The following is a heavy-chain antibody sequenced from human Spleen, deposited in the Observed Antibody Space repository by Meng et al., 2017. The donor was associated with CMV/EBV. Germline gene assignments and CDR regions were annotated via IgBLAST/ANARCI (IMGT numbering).Heavy chain of an antibody. CDR2: IKQDGSEE. J-gene: IGHJ4*02. V-gene: IGHV3-7*03. Sequence: GGSLRLSCAASGFTFSSYWMNWVRQAPGKGLEWVASIKQDGSEEYFADSVKGRFTISRDNSKNTLYLQMNSLRAEDTAVYYCAKGGSLLLYYFDYWGQGTLVTVSS. D-gene: IGHD2/OR15-2a*01. CDR1: GFTFSSYW. CDR3: AKGGSLLLYYFDY.